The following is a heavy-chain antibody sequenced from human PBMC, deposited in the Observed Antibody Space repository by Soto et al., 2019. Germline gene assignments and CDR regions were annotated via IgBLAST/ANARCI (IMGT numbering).Heavy chain of an antibody. D-gene: IGHD5-18*01. CDR1: GFTFSNAW. Sequence: GGSLRLSCAASGFTFSNAWMSWVRQAPGKGLEWVGRIKSKTDGGTTDYAAPVKARFTISRDDSKNTVFLEMNSLKSEDTALYYCAITAMINRDSSTSFDYWGRGT. V-gene: IGHV3-15*01. J-gene: IGHJ4*02. CDR3: AITAMINRDSSTSFDY. CDR2: IKSKTDGGTT.